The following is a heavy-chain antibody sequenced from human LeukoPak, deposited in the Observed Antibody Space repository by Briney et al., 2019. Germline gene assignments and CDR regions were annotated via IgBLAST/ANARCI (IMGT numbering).Heavy chain of an antibody. CDR1: GFTFSSYG. CDR3: AKGLTYYYDSSGYPFDY. D-gene: IGHD3-22*01. Sequence: HSGGSLRLSCAASGFTFSSYGMHWVRQAPGKGLEWVAVISYDGSNKYYADSVKGRFTISRDNSKNTLYLQMNSLRAEDTAVYYCAKGLTYYYDSSGYPFDYWGQGTLVTVSS. J-gene: IGHJ4*02. CDR2: ISYDGSNK. V-gene: IGHV3-30*18.